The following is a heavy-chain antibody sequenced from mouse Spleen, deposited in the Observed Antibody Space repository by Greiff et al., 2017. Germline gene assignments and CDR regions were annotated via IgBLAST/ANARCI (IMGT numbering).Heavy chain of an antibody. J-gene: IGHJ2*01. CDR1: GYSFTSYY. V-gene: IGHV1-66*01. CDR2: IYPGSGNT. CDR3: AREGNDYETLDY. D-gene: IGHD2-4*01. Sequence: VHLVESGPELVKPGASVKISCKASGYSFTSYYIHWVKQRPGQGLEWIGWIYPGSGNTKYNEKFKGKATLTADTSSSTAYMQLSSLTSEDSAVYYCAREGNDYETLDYWGQGTTLTVSS.